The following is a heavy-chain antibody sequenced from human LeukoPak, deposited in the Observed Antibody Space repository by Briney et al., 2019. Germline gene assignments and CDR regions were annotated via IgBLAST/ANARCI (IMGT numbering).Heavy chain of an antibody. D-gene: IGHD3-10*01. CDR3: ARGLRGMVRGGYYYYYGMDV. CDR2: IYHSGST. J-gene: IGHJ6*02. V-gene: IGHV4-4*02. Sequence: SGTLSLTCAVSGGSISSSNWWSWVRQPPGKGLEWIGEIYHSGSTNYNPSLKSRVTISVDKSKNQFSLKLSSVTAADTAVYYCARGLRGMVRGGYYYYYGMDVWGQGTTVTVSS. CDR1: GGSISSSNW.